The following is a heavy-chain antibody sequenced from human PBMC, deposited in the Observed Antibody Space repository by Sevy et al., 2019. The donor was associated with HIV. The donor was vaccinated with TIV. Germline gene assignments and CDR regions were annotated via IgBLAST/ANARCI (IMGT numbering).Heavy chain of an antibody. Sequence: GGSLRLSCAASGFTVSNNYMSWVRQAPGKGLEWVSVIYTGGSTYYVDSVEGRFTMSRDDSKNTVYLDMNNLSAGETAIYYCARDHGGVQDWYFDLWGRGTLVTVSS. J-gene: IGHJ2*01. V-gene: IGHV3-53*01. D-gene: IGHD2-8*02. CDR3: ARDHGGVQDWYFDL. CDR2: IYTGGST. CDR1: GFTVSNNY.